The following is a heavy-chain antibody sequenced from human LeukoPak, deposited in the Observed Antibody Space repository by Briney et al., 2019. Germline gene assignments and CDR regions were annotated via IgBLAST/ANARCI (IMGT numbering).Heavy chain of an antibody. D-gene: IGHD1-26*01. CDR2: IYYSGST. CDR1: GGSISSGDYY. CDR3: ARGGSGSYYVGPFDY. V-gene: IGHV4-30-4*08. Sequence: PSETLSLTCTVSGGSISSGDYYWSWIRQPPGKGLEWIGYIYYSGSTYYNPSLKSRVTISVDTSKNQFSLKLSSATAADTAVYYCARGGSGSYYVGPFDYWGRGTLVTVSS. J-gene: IGHJ4*02.